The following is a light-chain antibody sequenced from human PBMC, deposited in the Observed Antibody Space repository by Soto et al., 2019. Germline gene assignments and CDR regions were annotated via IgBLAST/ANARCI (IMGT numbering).Light chain of an antibody. V-gene: IGLV1-44*01. CDR1: SSNSGSNT. CDR3: SSYAGSNNAYV. J-gene: IGLJ1*01. Sequence: QSVLTQPPSASGTPGQRVTISCSGSSSNSGSNTVNWYQQLPGTAPKLLIYSNNQRPSGVPDRFSGSKSGNTASLTVSGLQAEDEADYYCSSYAGSNNAYVFGTGTKVTVL. CDR2: SNN.